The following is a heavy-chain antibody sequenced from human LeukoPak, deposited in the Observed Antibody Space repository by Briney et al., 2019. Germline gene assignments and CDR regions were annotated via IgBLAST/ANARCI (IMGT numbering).Heavy chain of an antibody. CDR3: TRRPYCSGGSCYGTGAWFDP. CDR2: FYHSGST. Sequence: SETLSLTCAVYGGPFTTFYWSWIRQPPGKGLEWIGSFYHSGSTYYNPSLKSRITISVDTSKNQFSLKLSSVTAADTAVYYCTRRPYCSGGSCYGTGAWFDPWGQGTLVTVSS. J-gene: IGHJ5*02. V-gene: IGHV4-34*03. D-gene: IGHD2-15*01. CDR1: GGPFTTFY.